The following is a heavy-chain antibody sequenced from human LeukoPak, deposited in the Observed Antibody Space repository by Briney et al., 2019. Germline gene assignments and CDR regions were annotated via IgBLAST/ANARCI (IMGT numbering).Heavy chain of an antibody. CDR3: AKDDAWLQYND. J-gene: IGHJ4*02. Sequence: PGGSLGLSCVASGFTFSRHGMNWVRQAPGKGLEWVSGISPSGDIKYYVDSVKGRFTVSRDNSKNTLYLQINSLRDEDTAVYYCAKDDAWLQYNDWGQGTLVTVSS. D-gene: IGHD5-24*01. CDR2: ISPSGDIK. CDR1: GFTFSRHG. V-gene: IGHV3-23*01.